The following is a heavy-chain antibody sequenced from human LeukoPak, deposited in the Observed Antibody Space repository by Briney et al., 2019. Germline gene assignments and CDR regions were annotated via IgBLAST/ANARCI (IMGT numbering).Heavy chain of an antibody. J-gene: IGHJ3*02. CDR1: GFTFSSYG. CDR3: AREVTMVRGVRGPDAFDI. V-gene: IGHV3-48*04. D-gene: IGHD3-10*01. Sequence: GRSLRPSCAASGFTFSSYGMHWVRQAPGKGLEWVSYISSSSSTIYYADSVKGRFTISRDNAKNSLYLQMNSLRAEDTAVYYCAREVTMVRGVRGPDAFDIWGQGTMVTVSS. CDR2: ISSSSSTI.